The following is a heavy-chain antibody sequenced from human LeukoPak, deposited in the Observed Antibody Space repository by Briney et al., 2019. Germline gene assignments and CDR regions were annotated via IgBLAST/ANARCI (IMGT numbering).Heavy chain of an antibody. V-gene: IGHV3-23*01. D-gene: IGHD3-9*01. CDR1: GFTFNNYA. Sequence: GGSLRLSCAASGFTFNNYALSWVRQAPGKGLEWVSTIGTSINNTYYADSVKGRFTISRDNSNHTLSLQMSSLRAEDTAIYYCARDQAFDWFYYYYGMDVWGLGTTVIVSS. J-gene: IGHJ6*02. CDR3: ARDQAFDWFYYYYGMDV. CDR2: IGTSINNT.